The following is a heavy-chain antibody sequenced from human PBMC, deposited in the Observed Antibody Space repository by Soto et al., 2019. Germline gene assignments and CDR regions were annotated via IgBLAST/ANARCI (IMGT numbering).Heavy chain of an antibody. CDR1: GFTFSSYA. Sequence: QVQLVESGGGVGQPGRSLRLSCAASGFTFSSYAMNWVRQAPGKGLEWVALISYDGSNKYYADSVKGRFTISRDSSENTLYLQMNTLRAADTAVYYCGRCSSTSCHLGSDYWGQGTLVTVSS. D-gene: IGHD2-2*01. CDR3: GRCSSTSCHLGSDY. CDR2: ISYDGSNK. V-gene: IGHV3-30-3*01. J-gene: IGHJ4*02.